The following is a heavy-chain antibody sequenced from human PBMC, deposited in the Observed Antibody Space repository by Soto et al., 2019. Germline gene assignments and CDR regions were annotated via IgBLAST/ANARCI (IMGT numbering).Heavy chain of an antibody. J-gene: IGHJ4*02. V-gene: IGHV1-69*02. Sequence: QVQLVQSGAEVQKPGSSVKVSCKASGGTFSSSTISWVRQAPGQGLEWMGRIIPILGIANYAQKFQGRVTITEDKSTSTAYMELCSLVSEDTAVDYCARGEYSYGVDYWGQGTLVTVAS. D-gene: IGHD5-18*01. CDR2: IIPILGIA. CDR1: GGTFSSST. CDR3: ARGEYSYGVDY.